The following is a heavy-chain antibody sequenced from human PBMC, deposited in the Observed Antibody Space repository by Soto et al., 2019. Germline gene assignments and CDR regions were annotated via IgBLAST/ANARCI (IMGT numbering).Heavy chain of an antibody. CDR1: GFTFSSYV. V-gene: IGHV3-30-3*01. J-gene: IGHJ3*02. CDR2: ISHDGINK. CDR3: ARPGDYSAFDI. Sequence: LSCAASGFTFSSYVMHWVRQAPGKGLEWVTVISHDGINKYYADSVKGRFTISRDNSKNTLYLQMNSLRADDTAVYYCARPGDYSAFDIWGQGTMVTVSS. D-gene: IGHD4-17*01.